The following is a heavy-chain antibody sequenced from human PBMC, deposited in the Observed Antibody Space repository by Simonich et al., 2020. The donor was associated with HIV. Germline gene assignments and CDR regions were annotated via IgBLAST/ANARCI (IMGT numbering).Heavy chain of an antibody. CDR3: ARRHPTTVTTPYFDY. CDR2: INHSGST. CDR1: GGSFSCYY. J-gene: IGHJ4*02. D-gene: IGHD4-17*01. V-gene: IGHV4-34*01. Sequence: QVQLQQWGAGLLKPSETLSLTCAVYGGSFSCYYWSWIRQPPGKGQEWIGEINHSGSTNYNPSLKIRVTISVATSKNQFSRKLSSVTAADTAVYYCARRHPTTVTTPYFDYWGQGTLVTVSS.